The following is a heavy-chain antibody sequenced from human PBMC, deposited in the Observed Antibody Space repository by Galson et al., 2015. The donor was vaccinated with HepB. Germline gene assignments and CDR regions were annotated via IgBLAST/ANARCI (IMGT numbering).Heavy chain of an antibody. J-gene: IGHJ6*02. CDR1: GFTFSSYS. CDR2: IGSSSSTI. CDR3: ASMGGRPTYYYYGMDV. Sequence: SLRLSCAASGFTFSSYSMNWVRQAPGKGLEWVSYIGSSSSTIYYADSVKGRFTISRDNAKNSLYLQMNSLRDEDTAVYYCASMGGRPTYYYYGMDVWGQGTTVTVSS. V-gene: IGHV3-48*02. D-gene: IGHD3-10*01.